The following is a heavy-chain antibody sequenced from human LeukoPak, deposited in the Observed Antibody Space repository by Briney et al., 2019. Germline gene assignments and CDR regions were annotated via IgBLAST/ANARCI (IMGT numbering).Heavy chain of an antibody. D-gene: IGHD5-24*01. Sequence: PGGSLRLSCAASGFTFSSYSMNWVRQAPGKGLEWVSSISSSSSYIYYADSVKGRFTISRDNSKNTLYLQMNSLRAEDTAVYYCARDLQGEKVGSPDYWGQGTLVTVSS. J-gene: IGHJ4*02. V-gene: IGHV3-21*01. CDR1: GFTFSSYS. CDR3: ARDLQGEKVGSPDY. CDR2: ISSSSSYI.